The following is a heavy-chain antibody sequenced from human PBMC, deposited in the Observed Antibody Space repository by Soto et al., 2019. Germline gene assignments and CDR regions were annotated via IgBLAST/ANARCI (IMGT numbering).Heavy chain of an antibody. CDR2: IWYDGSNK. CDR3: ARDPYDYIWGSYRYEGLFDY. Sequence: GGSLRLSCAASGFTFSSYGMHWVRQAPGKGLEWVAVIWYDGSNKYYADSVKGRFTISRDNSKNTLYLQMNSLRAEDTAVYYCARDPYDYIWGSYRYEGLFDYWGQGTLVTVSS. J-gene: IGHJ4*02. V-gene: IGHV3-33*01. CDR1: GFTFSSYG. D-gene: IGHD3-16*02.